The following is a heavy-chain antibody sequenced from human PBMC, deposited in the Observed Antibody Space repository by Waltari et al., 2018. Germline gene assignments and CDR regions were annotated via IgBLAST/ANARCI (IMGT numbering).Heavy chain of an antibody. Sequence: EVQLVESGGGWVQPGGSMRLSCAAAGFSISNYWMTWVRQAAGRGLEWVAIIRQDGGEKKYVDSVKGRFTISRDNTNNSVFLQMNSLTAEDTAVYYCVGGRGWLPDYWGQGILVTVSS. CDR3: VGGRGWLPDY. J-gene: IGHJ4*02. CDR1: GFSISNYW. D-gene: IGHD6-19*01. CDR2: IRQDGGEK. V-gene: IGHV3-7*01.